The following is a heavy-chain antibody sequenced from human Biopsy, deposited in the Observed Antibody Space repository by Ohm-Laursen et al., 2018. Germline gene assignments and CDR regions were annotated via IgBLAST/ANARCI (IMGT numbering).Heavy chain of an antibody. CDR3: AKGQDLRGGAEYFQH. CDR1: GYTFTSYY. CDR2: INLHRGTT. D-gene: IGHD2-15*01. J-gene: IGHJ1*01. Sequence: SVKVSCKASGYTFTSYYMHWVRQAPGQGLEWMGWINLHRGTTKFAQDFQGRVPMTRDPSITTAYMELRRLRPDDPAVYYCAKGQDLRGGAEYFQHWGQGALVTVSS. V-gene: IGHV1-2*02.